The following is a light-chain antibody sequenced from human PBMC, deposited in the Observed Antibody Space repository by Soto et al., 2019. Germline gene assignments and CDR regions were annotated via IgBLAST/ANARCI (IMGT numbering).Light chain of an antibody. J-gene: IGKJ1*01. CDR3: QQYNYYWT. CDR2: KAS. V-gene: IGKV1-5*03. CDR1: QNINRW. Sequence: IHMTQSPSTLSASVGDTVTITCRASQNINRWLAWYKHKPGQAPKPLIYKASILESGVPSRFIGNASGTQFTLTSSSLQPDDSATYFCQQYNYYWTFGQGTKVEVK.